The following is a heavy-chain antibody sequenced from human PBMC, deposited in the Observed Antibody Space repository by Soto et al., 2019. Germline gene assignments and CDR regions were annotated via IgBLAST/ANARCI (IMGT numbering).Heavy chain of an antibody. Sequence: GGSLRLSCAASGFTVSSNYMSWVRQAPGKGLEWVSVIYSGGSTYYADSVKGRFTISRDNSKNTLYLQMNSLRAEDTAVYYCARDLGSGIAAAGFPSHYYYYGMDVWGQGTTVTVSS. J-gene: IGHJ6*02. CDR1: GFTVSSNY. V-gene: IGHV3-53*01. CDR3: ARDLGSGIAAAGFPSHYYYYGMDV. CDR2: IYSGGST. D-gene: IGHD6-13*01.